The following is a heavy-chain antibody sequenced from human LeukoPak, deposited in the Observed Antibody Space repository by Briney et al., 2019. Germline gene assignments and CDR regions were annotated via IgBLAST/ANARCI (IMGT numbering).Heavy chain of an antibody. Sequence: SETLSLTCIVSGGSISSSSYYWGWIRQPPGKGLEWIGSIYYSGSTYYNPSLKSRVTISVDTSKNQFSLKLSSVTAADTAVYYCARSDYYYGSGSYLFDYYYYYGMDVWGQGTTVTVSS. D-gene: IGHD3-10*01. J-gene: IGHJ6*02. CDR2: IYYSGST. CDR3: ARSDYYYGSGSYLFDYYYYYGMDV. V-gene: IGHV4-39*01. CDR1: GGSISSSSYY.